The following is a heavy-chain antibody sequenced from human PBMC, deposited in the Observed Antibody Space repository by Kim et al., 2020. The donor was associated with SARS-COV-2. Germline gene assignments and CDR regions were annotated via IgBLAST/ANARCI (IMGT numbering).Heavy chain of an antibody. Sequence: NPSIRSRVTRSVDTSKNQFALKLSSVTAADTAVYYCARESKSVDTAMVDYWGQGTLVTVSS. J-gene: IGHJ4*02. D-gene: IGHD5-18*01. CDR3: ARESKSVDTAMVDY. V-gene: IGHV4-31*02.